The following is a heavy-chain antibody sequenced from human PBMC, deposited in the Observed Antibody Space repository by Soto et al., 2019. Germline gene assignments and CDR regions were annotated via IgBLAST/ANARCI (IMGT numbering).Heavy chain of an antibody. J-gene: IGHJ5*02. CDR3: AGGSSKSWFDP. V-gene: IGHV4-31*03. CDR2: IYYSGST. CDR1: GGSIRSDGYY. D-gene: IGHD6-6*01. Sequence: SETLSLTCTVSGGSIRSDGYYWSWIRQHPGKGLEWIGYIYYSGSTYYNPSLKSRVSISADTSNNQFSLKLTSVTAADTAVYYCAGGSSKSWFDPWGQGTLVTVS.